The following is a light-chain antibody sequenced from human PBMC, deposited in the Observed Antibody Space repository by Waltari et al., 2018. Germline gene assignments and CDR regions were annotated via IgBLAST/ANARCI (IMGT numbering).Light chain of an antibody. CDR3: QQYYTSPFT. CDR2: WAS. J-gene: IGKJ3*01. CDR1: QSVLYSSHNKNY. V-gene: IGKV4-1*01. Sequence: DIVMTQSPDSLAVSLGERATINCNSSQSVLYSSHNKNYLAWYQQKPGQPPKLLIYWASTRESGVPERFSGSGSGTDFTLTISSLQAEDVAVYYCQQYYTSPFTFGPGAKVDIK.